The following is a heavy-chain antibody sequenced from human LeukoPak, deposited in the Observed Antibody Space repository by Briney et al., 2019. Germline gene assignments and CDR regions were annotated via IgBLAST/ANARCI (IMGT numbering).Heavy chain of an antibody. CDR2: ISGSGGST. D-gene: IGHD2-2*01. J-gene: IGHJ6*02. CDR1: GFTFSSYA. CDR3: AKALYQYPYYGMDV. Sequence: GGSLRLSCAASGFTFSSYAMSWVRQAPRKGLEWVSSISGSGGSTYYADSVKGRFTISRDNSKNTLYLQMNSLRAEDTAVYYCAKALYQYPYYGMDVWGQGTTVTVSS. V-gene: IGHV3-23*01.